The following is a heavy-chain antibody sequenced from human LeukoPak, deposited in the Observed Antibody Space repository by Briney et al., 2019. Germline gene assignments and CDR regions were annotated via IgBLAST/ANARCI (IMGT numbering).Heavy chain of an antibody. CDR2: ISSSSSTI. D-gene: IGHD6-13*01. Sequence: GGSLRLSCAASGFTFSSYSMNWVRQAPGKGLEWVSYISSSSSTIYYADSVKGRFTISRDNAKNSLYLQMNSLRAEDTAVYYCARDGIFDSSSWYYYYYYYMDVWGKGTTVTVSS. CDR3: ARDGIFDSSSWYYYYYYYMDV. V-gene: IGHV3-48*04. J-gene: IGHJ6*03. CDR1: GFTFSSYS.